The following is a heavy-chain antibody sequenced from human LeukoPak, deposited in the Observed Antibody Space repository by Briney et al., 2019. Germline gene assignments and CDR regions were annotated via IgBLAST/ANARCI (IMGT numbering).Heavy chain of an antibody. CDR2: ISGGGSGT. CDR1: GFTFSSYA. CDR3: AKDTDIVVVPTPDY. Sequence: GGSLRLSCAASGFTFSSYAMSWVRQAPGKGLEWVSAISGGGSGTYYADSVKGRFTISRDNSRNTLYLQMNSLRAEDTAVYYCAKDTDIVVVPTPDYWGQGTLVTVSS. D-gene: IGHD2-2*01. J-gene: IGHJ4*02. V-gene: IGHV3-23*01.